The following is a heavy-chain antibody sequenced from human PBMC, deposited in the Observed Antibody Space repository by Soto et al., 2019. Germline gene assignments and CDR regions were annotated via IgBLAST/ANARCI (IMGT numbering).Heavy chain of an antibody. D-gene: IGHD6-19*01. J-gene: IGHJ4*02. CDR1: GFTFSSHS. V-gene: IGHV3-21*01. CDR3: ARDYSSGWYFFDY. CDR2: ISSSSSYI. Sequence: GGPLRLSCTASGFTFSSHSMNWVRQAPGKGLEWVSSISSSSSYIYYADSVKGRFTISRDNAKNSLYLQMNSLRAEDTAVYYCARDYSSGWYFFDYWGQGTLVTVSS.